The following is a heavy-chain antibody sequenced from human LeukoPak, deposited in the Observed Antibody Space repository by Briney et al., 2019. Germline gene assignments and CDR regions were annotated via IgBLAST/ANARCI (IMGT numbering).Heavy chain of an antibody. D-gene: IGHD2-2*01. CDR2: INHSGST. V-gene: IGHV4-34*01. Sequence: SETLSLTCAVYGGSFSGYYWSWIRQPPGKGLEWIGEINHSGSTNYNPSLKSRFTISIDTSKNKFSLKMSCVTAADTAVYYCARDLGYCSRTSCYGPVLLWFGELSPRYYYGMDVWGQGTTVTVSS. CDR3: ARDLGYCSRTSCYGPVLLWFGELSPRYYYGMDV. J-gene: IGHJ6*02. CDR1: GGSFSGYY.